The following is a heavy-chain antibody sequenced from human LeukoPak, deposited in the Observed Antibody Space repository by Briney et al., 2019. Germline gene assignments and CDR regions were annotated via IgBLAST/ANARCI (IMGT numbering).Heavy chain of an antibody. CDR2: INPSGGST. CDR3: ATALAYSSGTDY. Sequence: ASVKVSCKASGYTFTSYYMHWVRQAPGQGLEWMGIINPSGGSTSYAQKFQGRVTMTEDTSTDTAYMELSSLRSEDTAVYYCATALAYSSGTDYWGQGTLVTVSS. CDR1: GYTFTSYY. D-gene: IGHD6-19*01. V-gene: IGHV1-46*01. J-gene: IGHJ4*02.